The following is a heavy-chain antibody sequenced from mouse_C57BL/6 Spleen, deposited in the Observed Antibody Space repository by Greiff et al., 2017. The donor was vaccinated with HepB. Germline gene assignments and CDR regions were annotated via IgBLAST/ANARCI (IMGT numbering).Heavy chain of an antibody. D-gene: IGHD3-2*02. Sequence: QVQLKQPGAELVKPGASVKLSCKASGYTFTSYWMQWVKQRPGQGLEWIGEIDPTDSYTNYKQKFKGKATLTVDTSSSTAYMQLSSLTSEDSAVSYCAKSSGFDYWGQGTTLTVSS. CDR3: AKSSGFDY. CDR1: GYTFTSYW. CDR2: IDPTDSYT. V-gene: IGHV1-50*01. J-gene: IGHJ2*01.